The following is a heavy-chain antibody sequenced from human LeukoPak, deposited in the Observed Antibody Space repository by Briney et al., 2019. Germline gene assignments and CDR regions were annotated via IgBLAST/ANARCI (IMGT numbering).Heavy chain of an antibody. Sequence: ASVKVSCKASVYTFSGFYIHWVRQAPRQGLEWMGWINPNSGVTNYAQKLQGRVTITRDTSVDTAYMQLSRLRSDDTAVYYCAKDRYGDYEAPFHYYMDAWGRGTTVTVSS. CDR3: AKDRYGDYEAPFHYYMDA. D-gene: IGHD5-12*01. J-gene: IGHJ6*03. CDR2: INPNSGVT. CDR1: VYTFSGFY. V-gene: IGHV1-2*02.